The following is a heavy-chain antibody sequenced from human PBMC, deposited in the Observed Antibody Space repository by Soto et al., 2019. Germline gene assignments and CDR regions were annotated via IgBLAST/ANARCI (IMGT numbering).Heavy chain of an antibody. CDR3: WGSGSPPYYSYYGMDV. J-gene: IGHJ6*02. CDR2: IYYSGST. CDR1: GGSISSSSYY. D-gene: IGHD3-10*01. V-gene: IGHV4-39*01. Sequence: PSETLSLTCTVSGGSISSSSYYWGWIRQPPGKGLEWIGSIYYSGSTYYNPSLKSRVTISVDTSKNQFSLKLSSVTAADTAVYYCWGSGSPPYYSYYGMDVRGQGTTVTVSS.